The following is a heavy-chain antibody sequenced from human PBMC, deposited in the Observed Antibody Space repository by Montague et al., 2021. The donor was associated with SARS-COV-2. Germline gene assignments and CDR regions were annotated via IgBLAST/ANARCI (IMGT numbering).Heavy chain of an antibody. V-gene: IGHV4-4*02. Sequence: SETLSLTCVVSGASISTSDWWCWVRQPPGKGLRWVWEIFHSGSTNYHSSIKRRATISVDTSKNHFSWKLTSVTVADTAIYYCVRHMMRKDRAASVPYYYKGMDVWGQGTTVTVSS. CDR2: IFHSGST. CDR1: GASISTSDW. CDR3: VRHMMRKDRAASVPYYYKGMDV. D-gene: IGHD5-18*01. J-gene: IGHJ6*02.